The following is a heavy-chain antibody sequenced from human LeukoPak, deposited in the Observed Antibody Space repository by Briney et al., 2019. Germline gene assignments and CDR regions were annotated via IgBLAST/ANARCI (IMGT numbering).Heavy chain of an antibody. V-gene: IGHV1-46*01. Sequence: GASVKVSCKASGYTFTGYYIHWVRQAPGQGLEWMGMIIPSDGFTTYAQKFQGRLTMTRGMSTSTVYMELSSLRSEDTALYYCATAGRRLFGVLIPLSFDYWGQGTLVTVSS. J-gene: IGHJ4*02. D-gene: IGHD3-3*01. CDR1: GYTFTGYY. CDR3: ATAGRRLFGVLIPLSFDY. CDR2: IIPSDGFT.